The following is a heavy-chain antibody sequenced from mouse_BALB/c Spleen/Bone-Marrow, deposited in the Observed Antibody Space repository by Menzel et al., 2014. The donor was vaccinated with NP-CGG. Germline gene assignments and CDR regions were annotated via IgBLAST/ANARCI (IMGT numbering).Heavy chain of an antibody. CDR2: IDPSDSYT. V-gene: IGHV1S127*01. CDR1: GYAFTSYW. J-gene: IGHJ4*01. CDR3: TRDAMDY. Sequence: ESGAELVKPGASVKMPCKASGYAFTSYWMHWLRQRPGQGLEWIGVIDPSDSYTSYIQKFKGKATLTVDTSSSTAYMQLSSLTSEDSAVYYCTRDAMDYWGQGTSVTVSS.